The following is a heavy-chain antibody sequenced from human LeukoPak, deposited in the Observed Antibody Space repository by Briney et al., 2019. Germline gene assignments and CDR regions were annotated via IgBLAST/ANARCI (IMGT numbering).Heavy chain of an antibody. Sequence: PSETLSLTCAVSSDSIITNDWWNWVRQSPGKGLEWIGEIHRGGTTHYSPSLKSRITMSMDKSKNQISLRLNSVTAADTAVYYCATQGSFRNEYWGQGTLVSVSS. CDR1: SDSIITNDW. J-gene: IGHJ4*02. CDR3: ATQGSFRNEY. D-gene: IGHD2-15*01. V-gene: IGHV4-4*02. CDR2: IHRGGTT.